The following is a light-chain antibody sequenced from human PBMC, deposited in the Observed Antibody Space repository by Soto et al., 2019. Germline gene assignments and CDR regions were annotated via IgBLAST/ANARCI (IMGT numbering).Light chain of an antibody. J-gene: IGKJ3*01. Sequence: EIVLTQSPATLSLSPGERATLSCRANQSVGSYLAWYQQKPGQAPRLLIYDASNRATGIPARFSGSGSGTDVTLSSSSLEPEDFALDYCHQLSDRFSFALGTKVDIK. V-gene: IGKV3-11*01. CDR1: QSVGSY. CDR3: HQLSDRFS. CDR2: DAS.